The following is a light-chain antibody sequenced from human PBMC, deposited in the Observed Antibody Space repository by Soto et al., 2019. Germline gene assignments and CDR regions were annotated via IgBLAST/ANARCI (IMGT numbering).Light chain of an antibody. CDR1: RSINRY. V-gene: IGKV3-11*01. CDR2: DAS. CDR3: QQRSSWPLT. Sequence: EIVLTQSPATLSLSPGERATLSCRASRSINRYLTWYAQKPGQAPRLLIYDASSRATGIPARFSGSGSGTDFTLAISSLEPEDFAVYYCQQRSSWPLTFGGGTKVDIK. J-gene: IGKJ4*01.